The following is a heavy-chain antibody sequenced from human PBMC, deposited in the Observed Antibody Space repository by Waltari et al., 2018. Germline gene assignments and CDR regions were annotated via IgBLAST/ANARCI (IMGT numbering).Heavy chain of an antibody. Sequence: EVQLVESGGGLVKPGGSLRLSCAASGFTFRSYRMHWVRQAPGKGLEWVSSISSSSSYIYYADSVKGRFTISRDNAKNSLYLQMNSLRAEDTAVYYCARDYGVGATDYWGQGTLVTVSS. CDR1: GFTFRSYR. V-gene: IGHV3-21*01. J-gene: IGHJ4*02. CDR2: ISSSSSYI. CDR3: ARDYGVGATDY. D-gene: IGHD1-26*01.